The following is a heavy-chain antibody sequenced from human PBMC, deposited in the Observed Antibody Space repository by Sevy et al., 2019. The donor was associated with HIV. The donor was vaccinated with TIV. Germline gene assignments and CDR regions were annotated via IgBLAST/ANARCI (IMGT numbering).Heavy chain of an antibody. CDR2: INPNSGGT. D-gene: IGHD3-3*01. V-gene: IGHV1-2*06. CDR3: ARVLLHVYYDFWSGYGMDV. J-gene: IGHJ6*02. CDR1: GYTFTGYY. Sequence: ASVKVSCKASGYTFTGYYMHWVRQAPGQGLEWMGRINPNSGGTNYAQKFQGRVTMTRDTSISTAYMELSRLRSDDTAVYYCARVLLHVYYDFWSGYGMDVWGQGTTVTVSS.